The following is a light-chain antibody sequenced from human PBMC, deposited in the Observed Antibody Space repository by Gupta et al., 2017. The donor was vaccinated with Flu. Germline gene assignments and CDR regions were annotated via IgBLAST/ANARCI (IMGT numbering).Light chain of an antibody. CDR2: DNN. Sequence: QSVLAQPPSASGTPGQRVTISCSGSSSNIGTNAVHWYQQVPGTAPKLLIYDNNQRPSGVPDRFSGSKSGTSASLAIRGLQSEDEADYYCAAWDDSLNGHYVFGTGTEVTAL. J-gene: IGLJ1*01. V-gene: IGLV1-44*01. CDR3: AAWDDSLNGHYV. CDR1: SSNIGTNA.